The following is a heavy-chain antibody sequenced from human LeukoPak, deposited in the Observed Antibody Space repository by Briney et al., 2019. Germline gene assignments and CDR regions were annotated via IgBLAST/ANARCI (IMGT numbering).Heavy chain of an antibody. Sequence: SETLSLTCTVSGGSITSSSSYWGWIRQPPGRGLEWIASIHFRGNTYFNPFLESRVTISVETSKNQFSLRLSSVTAADTALYYCARVDAQGVPSPWGQGTLVTVSS. CDR3: ARVDAQGVPSP. V-gene: IGHV4-39*01. CDR1: GGSITSSSSY. CDR2: IHFRGNT. D-gene: IGHD3-16*01. J-gene: IGHJ5*02.